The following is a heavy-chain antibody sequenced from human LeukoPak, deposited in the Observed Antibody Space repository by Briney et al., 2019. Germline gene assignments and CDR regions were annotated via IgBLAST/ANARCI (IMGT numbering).Heavy chain of an antibody. J-gene: IGHJ4*02. CDR1: GFTFSDYW. CDR3: ARAIGQRWLQLTGDY. Sequence: GGSLRLSCAASGFTFSDYWMSWVRQAPGEGLVWVANINKDGSEKSYVDSVKGRFSISRDNAKNSLYLQMNSLRAEDTAVYYCARAIGQRWLQLTGDYWGQGTLVTVSS. D-gene: IGHD5-24*01. CDR2: INKDGSEK. V-gene: IGHV3-7*01.